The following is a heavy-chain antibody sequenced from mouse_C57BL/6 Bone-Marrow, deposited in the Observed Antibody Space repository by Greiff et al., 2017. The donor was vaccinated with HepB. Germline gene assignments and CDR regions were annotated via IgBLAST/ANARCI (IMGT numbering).Heavy chain of an antibody. CDR2: IYPRSGNT. D-gene: IGHD2-5*01. V-gene: IGHV1-81*01. J-gene: IGHJ2*01. Sequence: VQLVESGAELARPGASVKLSCKASGYTFTSYGISWVKQRTGQGLEWIGEIYPRSGNTYYNEKFKGKATLTADKSSSTAYMELRSLTSEDSAVYFCARDYYSNLFDYWGQGTTLTVSS. CDR1: GYTFTSYG. CDR3: ARDYYSNLFDY.